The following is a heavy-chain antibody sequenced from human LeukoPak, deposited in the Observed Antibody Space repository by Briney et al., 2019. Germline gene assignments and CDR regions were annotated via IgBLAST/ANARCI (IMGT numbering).Heavy chain of an antibody. CDR2: IFDSGYT. Sequence: PSETLSLTCTVSGGSISSYYWSWIRQPPGKGLELIGYIFDSGYTNYNPSLDSRVTISVDTSKNQFSLKLTSVTAADTAVYYCARAKDFSVVRSFDYWGQGTLVTVSS. CDR3: ARAKDFSVVRSFDY. J-gene: IGHJ4*02. D-gene: IGHD2-21*01. CDR1: GGSISSYY. V-gene: IGHV4-59*01.